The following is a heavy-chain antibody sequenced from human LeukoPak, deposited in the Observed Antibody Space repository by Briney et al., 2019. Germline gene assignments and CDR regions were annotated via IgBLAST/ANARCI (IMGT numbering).Heavy chain of an antibody. D-gene: IGHD6-13*01. CDR1: GDSVSSNIAA. J-gene: IGHJ5*02. Sequence: SQTLSLTCVISGDSVSSNIAAWNWIRQSPSRGLEWLGRTYYRSKWYDDYAISVKSRITINPDTSKNQFSLQLNSVTPEDTAVYYCARDSAAAGTIFDPWGQGTLVTVSS. CDR3: ARDSAAAGTIFDP. V-gene: IGHV6-1*01. CDR2: TYYRSKWYD.